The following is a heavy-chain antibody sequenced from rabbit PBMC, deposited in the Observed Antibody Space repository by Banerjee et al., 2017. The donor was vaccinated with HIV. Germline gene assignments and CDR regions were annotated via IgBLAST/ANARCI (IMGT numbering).Heavy chain of an antibody. Sequence: QSLEESGGDLVKPGASLTLTCTASGFSFSSSYYMCRVRQAPGKGLEWIGCIYAGNNGSPYYASWAKGRFTISKASWTTVTLQMTSLTAADTASYFCARDLAGVIGWNFNLWGPGTLVTVS. CDR1: GFSFSSSYY. CDR2: IYAGNNGSP. J-gene: IGHJ4*01. D-gene: IGHD4-1*01. V-gene: IGHV1S40*01. CDR3: ARDLAGVIGWNFNL.